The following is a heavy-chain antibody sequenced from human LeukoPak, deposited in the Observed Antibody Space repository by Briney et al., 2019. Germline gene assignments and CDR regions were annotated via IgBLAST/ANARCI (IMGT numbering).Heavy chain of an antibody. Sequence: SETPSLTCTVSGGSISSYYWSWIRQPPGKGLEWIGYIYYTGSTNYNPSLKSRVTISVDTSKNQFSLKLSYVNAADTAVYYCARYISSGLDYWGQGTLVTVSS. CDR2: IYYTGST. V-gene: IGHV4-59*08. D-gene: IGHD6-6*01. CDR1: GGSISSYY. CDR3: ARYISSGLDY. J-gene: IGHJ4*02.